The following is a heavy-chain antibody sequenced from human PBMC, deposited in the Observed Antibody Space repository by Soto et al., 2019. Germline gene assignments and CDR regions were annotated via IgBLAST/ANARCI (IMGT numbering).Heavy chain of an antibody. J-gene: IGHJ6*03. CDR3: AKVPEGYYYYMDV. CDR2: IIGSGGAT. CDR1: GFTFSGFA. Sequence: GGPLRLSCAASGFTFSGFAITWVRQAPGKGLEWVSSIIGSGGATYYADSLKGRCTIPRDNSKNTLYLQMHSLRAEDTAVYYCAKVPEGYYYYMDVWGKGTTVTVSS. V-gene: IGHV3-23*01.